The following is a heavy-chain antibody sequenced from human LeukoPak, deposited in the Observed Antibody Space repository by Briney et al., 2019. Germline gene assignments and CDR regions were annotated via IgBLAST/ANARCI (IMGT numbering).Heavy chain of an antibody. D-gene: IGHD3-10*01. CDR2: IYWDDDK. Sequence: SGPTLVKPTQTLTLTCTFSGFSLSTSGVGVGWIRQPPGKALEGLALIYWDDDKRYSPSLKSRLTITKDTSKNQVVLTMTNMDPVDTATYYCAHSANYYGSGSYAFYFDYWGQGTLVTVSS. J-gene: IGHJ4*02. CDR3: AHSANYYGSGSYAFYFDY. V-gene: IGHV2-5*02. CDR1: GFSLSTSGVG.